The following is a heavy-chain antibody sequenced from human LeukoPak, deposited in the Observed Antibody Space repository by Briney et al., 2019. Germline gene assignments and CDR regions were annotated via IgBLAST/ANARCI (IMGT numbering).Heavy chain of an antibody. Sequence: PSETLSLTCTVSGGSISSSSYYWGWIRQPPGKGLEWIGYIYYSGSTNYNPSLKSRVTISVDTSKNQFSLKLSSVTAADTAVYYCARSRYDDSSGYYAYYFDYWGQGTLVTVSS. D-gene: IGHD3-22*01. J-gene: IGHJ4*02. V-gene: IGHV4-61*05. CDR2: IYYSGST. CDR3: ARSRYDDSSGYYAYYFDY. CDR1: GGSISSSSYY.